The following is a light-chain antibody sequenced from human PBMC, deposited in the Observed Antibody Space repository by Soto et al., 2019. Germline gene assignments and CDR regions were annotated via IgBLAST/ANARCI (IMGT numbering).Light chain of an antibody. V-gene: IGKV2-28*01. CDR1: QSLLHSNGYNY. CDR2: LGS. CDR3: MEALQTPYT. Sequence: DIVMTQSPLSLPVTPGEPASISCRSSQSLLHSNGYNYLDWYLQKPGQSPQLLLSLGSNRASGVPDRCSGSGSGAYITLKISRVEAEDVGVYYCMEALQTPYTFSQGTKLEIK. J-gene: IGKJ2*01.